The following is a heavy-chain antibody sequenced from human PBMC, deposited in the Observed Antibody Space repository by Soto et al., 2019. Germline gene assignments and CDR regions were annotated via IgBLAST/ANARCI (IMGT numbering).Heavy chain of an antibody. CDR2: IYSAGST. D-gene: IGHD3-3*01. CDR1: GFTVSSSY. J-gene: IGHJ4*02. CDR3: AREGSIFGVVSPFFDY. Sequence: EVQLVESGGGLVQPGESLRLSCAASGFTVSSSYMSWVRQAPGKGLEWVSVIYSAGSTYYADSVKGRFTISRDNSKNTLYRQMNSLRAADTAVYYCAREGSIFGVVSPFFDYWGQGTLVTVSS. V-gene: IGHV3-66*01.